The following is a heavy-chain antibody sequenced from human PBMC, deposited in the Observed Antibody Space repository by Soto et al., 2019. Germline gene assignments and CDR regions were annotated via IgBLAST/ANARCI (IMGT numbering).Heavy chain of an antibody. CDR1: DFIFSTYD. CDR3: ARGYLYDI. Sequence: PGGSLRLSCEASDFIFSTYDMSWVRQAPGEGLEWISFISSGGSPIYYADSVRGRFTISRDDAKRSLFLQMNSLRAEDTATYYCARGYLYDIWGQGXLVTVYS. D-gene: IGHD3-16*02. V-gene: IGHV3-48*03. J-gene: IGHJ4*01. CDR2: ISSGGSPI.